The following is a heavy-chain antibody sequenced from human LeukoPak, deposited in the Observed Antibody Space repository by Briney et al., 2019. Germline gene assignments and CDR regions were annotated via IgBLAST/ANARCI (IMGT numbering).Heavy chain of an antibody. Sequence: SETLSLTCTVSGGSISSGSYYWSWIRQPAGKGLEWIGRIYTSGSTNYNPSLKSRVTISVDTSKNQFSLKLSSVTAADTAVYYCARASGASYYYDSSGYYSFAFDYWGQGTLVTVSS. J-gene: IGHJ4*02. CDR2: IYTSGST. CDR3: ARASGASYYYDSSGYYSFAFDY. V-gene: IGHV4-61*02. D-gene: IGHD3-22*01. CDR1: GGSISSGSYY.